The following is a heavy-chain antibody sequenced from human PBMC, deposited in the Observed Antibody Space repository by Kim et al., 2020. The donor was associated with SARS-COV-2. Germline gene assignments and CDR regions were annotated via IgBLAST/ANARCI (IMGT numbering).Heavy chain of an antibody. CDR2: INAGNGNT. CDR3: ARARVPGVRGGSCLQY. Sequence: ASVKVSCKASGYTFTSYAMHWVRQAPGQRLEWMGWINAGNGNTKYSQKFQGRVTITRDTSASTAYMELSSLRSEDTAVYYCARARVPGVRGGSCLQYWGQGTLVTVSS. CDR1: GYTFTSYA. J-gene: IGHJ4*02. D-gene: IGHD2-15*01. V-gene: IGHV1-3*01.